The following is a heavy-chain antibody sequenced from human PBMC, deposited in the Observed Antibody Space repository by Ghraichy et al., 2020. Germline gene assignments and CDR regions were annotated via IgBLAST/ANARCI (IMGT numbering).Heavy chain of an antibody. CDR3: AKTCDSGWFYDY. D-gene: IGHD6-19*01. CDR1: GFTFSGYA. J-gene: IGHJ4*01. CDR2: ITWNSATT. V-gene: IGHV3-23*01. Sequence: GESLNISCAASGFTFSGYAMSWVRQAPGKGLEWVSTITWNSATTRYADSVKGRSTISRDNYKNAVYLQVTSLREDDTAVYFCAKTCDSGWFYDYWGRGTLVTVSS.